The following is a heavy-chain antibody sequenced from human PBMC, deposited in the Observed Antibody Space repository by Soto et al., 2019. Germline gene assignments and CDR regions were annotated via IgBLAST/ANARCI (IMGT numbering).Heavy chain of an antibody. Sequence: GGFLRLSCAASGFTFGDYWMTWVRQAPGKGLEWVANLKRDGRERYYVDSVKGRFSVSRDNAKNSLYLQMNNLRPEDTAVYYCARDVYEILGRVVRRLDSWGQGTLVTVSS. CDR2: LKRDGRER. V-gene: IGHV3-7*03. CDR3: ARDVYEILGRVVRRLDS. CDR1: GFTFGDYW. D-gene: IGHD2-8*01. J-gene: IGHJ4*02.